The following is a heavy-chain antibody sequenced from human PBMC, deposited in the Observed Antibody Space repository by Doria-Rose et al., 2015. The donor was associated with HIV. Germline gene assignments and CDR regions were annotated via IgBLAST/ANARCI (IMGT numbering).Heavy chain of an antibody. V-gene: IGHV1-3*01. CDR3: ARIHSLSSSSLGH. J-gene: IGHJ4*02. Sequence: WARQAPGQRLEWMGWLNVGNGDTRYSRKFQDRVTITSDTPANTGYMALSSLRSEDTAVYYCARIHSLSSSSLGHWGQGTLVTVSS. D-gene: IGHD6-13*01. CDR2: LNVGNGDT.